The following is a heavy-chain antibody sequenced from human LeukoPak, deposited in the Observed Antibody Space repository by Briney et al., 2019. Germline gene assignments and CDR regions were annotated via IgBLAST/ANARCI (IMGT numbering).Heavy chain of an antibody. J-gene: IGHJ4*02. CDR2: IKRKTDGGTT. CDR3: TTDRKYYYDSGGSSYFDY. Sequence: GGSLRLSCAASGFTFSNAWMNWVRQAPGKGLEWVGRIKRKTDGGTTEYAAPVKGRFTISRDDSQKTLYLQMNSLKTEDTAVYYCTTDRKYYYDSGGSSYFDYWGQGTLVTVSS. CDR1: GFTFSNAW. V-gene: IGHV3-15*07. D-gene: IGHD3-22*01.